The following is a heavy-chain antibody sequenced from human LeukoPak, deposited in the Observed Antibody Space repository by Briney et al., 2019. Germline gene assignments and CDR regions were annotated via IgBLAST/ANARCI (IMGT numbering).Heavy chain of an antibody. CDR1: GYTFTGYY. V-gene: IGHV1-2*02. D-gene: IGHD2-2*01. CDR3: ARGYCSSTSCYGPAFDP. J-gene: IGHJ5*02. CDR2: INPNSGGT. Sequence: GASVKVSCKASGYTFTGYYMHWVRQAPGQGLEWMGWINPNSGGTNYAQKFQGRVTMTRDTSISTAYMELSRLRSDDTAVYYCARGYCSSTSCYGPAFDPWGQGTLVTVSS.